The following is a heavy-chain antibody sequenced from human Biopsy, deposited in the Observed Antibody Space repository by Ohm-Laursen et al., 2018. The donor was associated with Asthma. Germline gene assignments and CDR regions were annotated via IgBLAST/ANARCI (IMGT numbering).Heavy chain of an antibody. CDR2: INTNTGNP. D-gene: IGHD2-15*01. CDR3: ARGLLGMDV. Sequence: SVKVSCKASGYTFIHFAIHWVRQAPGQRLEWMGRINTNTGNPTYAQGFTGRFVFSLDTSVSTAYLQISSLKADDTAVYYCARGLLGMDVWGQGTTVTVSS. CDR1: GYTFIHFA. J-gene: IGHJ6*02. V-gene: IGHV7-4-1*02.